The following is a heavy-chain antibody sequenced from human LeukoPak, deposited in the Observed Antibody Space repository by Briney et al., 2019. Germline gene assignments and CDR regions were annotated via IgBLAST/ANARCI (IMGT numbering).Heavy chain of an antibody. Sequence: LSGRSLRLSCAASGFTFSSNVMHWVRQAPVKGLEWVAVISYDGSNKYYADAVKGRFTISRDIPQNTLYLQMNSLRPDDTAVYYCAREGYSSSYFDQWGQGTLVTVSS. CDR2: ISYDGSNK. D-gene: IGHD6-6*01. CDR1: GFTFSSNV. J-gene: IGHJ4*02. CDR3: AREGYSSSYFDQ. V-gene: IGHV3-30-3*01.